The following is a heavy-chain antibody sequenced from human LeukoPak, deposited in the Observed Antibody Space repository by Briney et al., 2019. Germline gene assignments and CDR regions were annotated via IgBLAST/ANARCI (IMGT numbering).Heavy chain of an antibody. CDR1: GFTFSSYS. CDR3: ARAPRSGYFDY. J-gene: IGHJ4*02. D-gene: IGHD3-10*01. Sequence: GGSLRLSCAASGFTFSSYSMSWVRQAPGKGLEWVSSISSSSSYIYYADSVKGRFTISRDNAKNSLYLQMNSLRAEDTAVYYCARAPRSGYFDYWGQGTLVTVSS. CDR2: ISSSSSYI. V-gene: IGHV3-21*01.